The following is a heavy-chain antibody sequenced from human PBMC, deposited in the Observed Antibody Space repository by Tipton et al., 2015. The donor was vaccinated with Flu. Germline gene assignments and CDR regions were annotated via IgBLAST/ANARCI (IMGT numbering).Heavy chain of an antibody. CDR2: ICQSGNT. CDR3: ARDRGFSNWFDP. Sequence: TLSLTCSVSGDSIGRGFCWGWIRQPPGKGLEWIGNICQSGNTYDNPSLKSRVTISVDRSKNQFSLKLNSVTAADTAIYYCARDRGFSNWFDPWGQGTLVTVSS. D-gene: IGHD3-10*01. V-gene: IGHV4-38-2*02. J-gene: IGHJ5*02. CDR1: GDSIGRGFC.